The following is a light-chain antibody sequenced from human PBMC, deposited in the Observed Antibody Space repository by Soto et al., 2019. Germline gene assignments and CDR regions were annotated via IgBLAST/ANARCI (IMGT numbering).Light chain of an antibody. CDR3: QQYGASPWT. Sequence: EIVFTQSPATLSLSAGERATLCCRAIQSVSSIYLAWYQQKPGQAPRLLIYGASSRATGIPDRFSGSGSGTDFSLIIGRLEPEDFAVYICQQYGASPWTFGQGTKVDIK. CDR2: GAS. J-gene: IGKJ1*01. V-gene: IGKV3-20*01. CDR1: QSVSSIY.